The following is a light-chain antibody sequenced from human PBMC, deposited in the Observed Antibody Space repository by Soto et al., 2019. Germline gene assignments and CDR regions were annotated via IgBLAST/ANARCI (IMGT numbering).Light chain of an antibody. Sequence: EIVLTQSPATLSLSPGERATLSCRASQSVRSYLAWYQQKPGQAPRLLIYDASNRATGIPARFSGSGSGTDFTLTISSLEPEDFAVYHCQQRTNWPLTFGGGTKVETK. J-gene: IGKJ4*01. CDR1: QSVRSY. V-gene: IGKV3-11*01. CDR3: QQRTNWPLT. CDR2: DAS.